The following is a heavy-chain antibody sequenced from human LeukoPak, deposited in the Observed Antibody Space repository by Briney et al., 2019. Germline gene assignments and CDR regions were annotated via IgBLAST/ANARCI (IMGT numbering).Heavy chain of an antibody. V-gene: IGHV3-48*01. D-gene: IGHD2-21*01. CDR1: GFTLSSYS. J-gene: IGHJ4*02. Sequence: GGSLRLSCAASGFTLSSYSMNWVRQAPGKGLEWVSYISITSRTIHYADSVKGRFTISRDNAKNSLYLQMNSLRAEDTAVYYCARAGHADSFDYWGQGALVTVSS. CDR3: ARAGHADSFDY. CDR2: ISITSRTI.